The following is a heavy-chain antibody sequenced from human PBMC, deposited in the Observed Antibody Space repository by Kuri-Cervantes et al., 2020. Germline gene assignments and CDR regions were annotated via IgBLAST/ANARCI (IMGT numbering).Heavy chain of an antibody. CDR1: GGSISSYY. D-gene: IGHD2-15*01. V-gene: IGHV4-59*12. J-gene: IGHJ6*03. CDR3: ARQGYCSGGSCYRYYYYMDV. Sequence: SETLSLTCTVSGGSISSYYWSWIRQPPGKGLEWIGYIYYSGSTNYNPSLKSRVTISADTSKNQLSLKLNSVTAADTAVYYCARQGYCSGGSCYRYYYYMDVWGKGTTVTVSS. CDR2: IYYSGST.